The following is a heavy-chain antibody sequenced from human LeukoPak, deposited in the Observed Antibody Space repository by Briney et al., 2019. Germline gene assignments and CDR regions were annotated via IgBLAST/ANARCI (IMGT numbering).Heavy chain of an antibody. CDR3: TRVGYIDEGIDY. CDR1: GFTLSTYA. D-gene: IGHD5-24*01. Sequence: GGSLRLSCAASGFTLSTYAMHWVRQAPGKGLEWVANIKQDGSKKSYVDSVKGRFTISRDNAKNSLYLQMNSLRAEDTAIYYCTRVGYIDEGIDYWGQGTLVTVSS. J-gene: IGHJ4*02. V-gene: IGHV3-7*04. CDR2: IKQDGSKK.